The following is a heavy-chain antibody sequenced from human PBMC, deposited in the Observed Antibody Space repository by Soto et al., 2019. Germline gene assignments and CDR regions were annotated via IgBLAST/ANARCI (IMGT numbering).Heavy chain of an antibody. CDR2: IKSKLDAGTT. CDR1: DFTVSYNY. J-gene: IGHJ4*02. D-gene: IGHD3-10*01. Sequence: GGSMRLSCAASDFTVSYNYMSWVRQAPGEGQGLRRGLEWIARIKSKLDAGTTYYAASVKGRFTISRDNAKNSIYLQMNSLRAEDTAMYYCARDPRGVEPNYWGQGALVTVSS. CDR3: ARDPRGVEPNY. V-gene: IGHV3-11*01.